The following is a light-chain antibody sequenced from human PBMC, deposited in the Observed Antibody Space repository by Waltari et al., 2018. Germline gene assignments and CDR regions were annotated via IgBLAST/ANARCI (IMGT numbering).Light chain of an antibody. CDR1: SRDVGGSEY. CDR2: GVS. V-gene: IGLV2-14*03. CDR3: SSYAGSNTVI. Sequence: QSALTQPASVSGSPGQSITISCTGTSRDVGGSEYFSWYQQHPGKAPKLMIYGVSGRPSGVSNRFSGSKSDNTASLTISGLQAEDEAEYYCSSYAGSNTVIFGGGTKLTVL. J-gene: IGLJ2*01.